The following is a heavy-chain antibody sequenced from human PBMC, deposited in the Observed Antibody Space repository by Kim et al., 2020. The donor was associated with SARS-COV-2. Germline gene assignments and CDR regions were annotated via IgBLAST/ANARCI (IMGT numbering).Heavy chain of an antibody. D-gene: IGHD2-2*01. CDR1: GFTFSYYA. V-gene: IGHV3-23*01. Sequence: GGSLRLSCAASGFTFSYYAMGWVRQAPGKGLEWVASFSGSAGSTTYADSVKDPLPLARDKSKNTLYQQMTSLRAAHTDMNYCAKEVFEQLLSPVDYWGQG. J-gene: IGHJ4*02. CDR2: FSGSAGST. CDR3: AKEVFEQLLSPVDY.